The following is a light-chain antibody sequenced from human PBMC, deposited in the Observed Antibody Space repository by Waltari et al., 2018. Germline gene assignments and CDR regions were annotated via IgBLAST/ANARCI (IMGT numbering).Light chain of an antibody. CDR2: DVY. CDR3: CAYAYTYWV. J-gene: IGLJ3*02. V-gene: IGLV2-11*01. CDR1: SSDVGGYDY. Sequence: QSALTQSRSVSGSPGQSVTISCTGTSSDVGGYDYVSWYQQHPGKAPKLVIYDVYKRPSGVPDRFSASKSGNTASLTISGLQADDDADYYCCAYAYTYWVFGGGTKVTVL.